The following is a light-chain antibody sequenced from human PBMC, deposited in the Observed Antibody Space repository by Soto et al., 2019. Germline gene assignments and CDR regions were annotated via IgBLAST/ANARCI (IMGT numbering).Light chain of an antibody. CDR3: SSYTTSTALRV. Sequence: QSVLTQPASVSGSPGQSITISCTGTNSDVGGYNYVSWYQQHPGKAPKLMIYEVTNRPSGVSHRFSGSKSGNTASLTISGLQAEDEADYYCSSYTTSTALRVFGGGTKLT. CDR1: NSDVGGYNY. V-gene: IGLV2-14*01. CDR2: EVT. J-gene: IGLJ3*02.